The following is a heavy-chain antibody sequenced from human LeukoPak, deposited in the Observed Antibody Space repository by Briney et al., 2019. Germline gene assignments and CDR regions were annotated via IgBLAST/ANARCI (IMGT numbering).Heavy chain of an antibody. CDR2: IKSKPNNYAT. J-gene: IGHJ6*03. CDR3: MIATGAGYYYMDV. V-gene: IGHV3-73*01. CDR1: GFTFSGAA. Sequence: PGGSLRLSCAASGFTFSGAAIHWVRQASGKGLEWVGRIKSKPNNYATAYGASVKGRFTISRDDSKNTLYLQMNSLRAEDTAVYYPMIATGAGYYYMDVWGKGTTVTVSS. D-gene: IGHD3-22*01.